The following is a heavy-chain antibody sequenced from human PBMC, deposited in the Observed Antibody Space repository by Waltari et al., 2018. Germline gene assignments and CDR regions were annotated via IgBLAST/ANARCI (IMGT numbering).Heavy chain of an antibody. CDR2: IHRRGKT. Sequence: QLQLQESGPGLVKPSATLSLTCTVPDDSMNSNSWWSLVRQSPEKGLEWIGQIHRRGKTNYNPSLESRVTISLDTSKNQFSLKLTSTTAADTAVYYCARDRGIGLYFDSWGQGTLVTVSP. D-gene: IGHD1-26*01. J-gene: IGHJ4*02. CDR3: ARDRGIGLYFDS. CDR1: DDSMNSNSW. V-gene: IGHV4-4*02.